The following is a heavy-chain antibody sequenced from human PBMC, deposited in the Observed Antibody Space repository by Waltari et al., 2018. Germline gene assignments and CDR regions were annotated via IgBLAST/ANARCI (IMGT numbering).Heavy chain of an antibody. CDR3: ARITVTTPKYYFDF. J-gene: IGHJ4*02. CDR2: IYYSGST. Sequence: QVQLQDSGPGLVKPSETLSLTCSVSGGSVSRASHHWSWIRQPPGKGLEWIGFIYYSGSTNYNPSLKSRVTISVDMSKNQFSLKLTSVTAADTALYYCARITVTTPKYYFDFWGQGTLVTVSS. D-gene: IGHD4-17*01. CDR1: GGSVSRASHH. V-gene: IGHV4-61*01.